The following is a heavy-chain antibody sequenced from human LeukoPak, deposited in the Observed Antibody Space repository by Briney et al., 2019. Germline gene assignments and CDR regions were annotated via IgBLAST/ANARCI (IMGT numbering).Heavy chain of an antibody. Sequence: PGGSLRLSCAASGFTFSSYSMSWVRQAPGKGLEWVANINQDGSEKYYVDSVKGRFTNSRDNAKNSLYLQMNSLRAEDTAVYYCATSGSWNLFDYWGQGTLVTVSS. CDR1: GFTFSSYS. CDR3: ATSGSWNLFDY. J-gene: IGHJ4*02. D-gene: IGHD1-1*01. CDR2: INQDGSEK. V-gene: IGHV3-7*01.